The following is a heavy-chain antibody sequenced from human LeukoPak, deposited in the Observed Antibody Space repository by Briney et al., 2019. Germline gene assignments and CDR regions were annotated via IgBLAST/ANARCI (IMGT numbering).Heavy chain of an antibody. D-gene: IGHD5-24*01. V-gene: IGHV4-59*12. CDR2: IYYSGST. CDR3: ARGTKRSYYYYGMDV. CDR1: GGSISSYY. J-gene: IGHJ6*02. Sequence: SETLSLTCTVSGGSISSYYWSWIRQPPGKGLEWIGYIYYSGSTNYKPSLKSRVTISVDTSKNQFSLKLSSVTAADTAVYYCARGTKRSYYYYGMDVWGQGTTVTVSS.